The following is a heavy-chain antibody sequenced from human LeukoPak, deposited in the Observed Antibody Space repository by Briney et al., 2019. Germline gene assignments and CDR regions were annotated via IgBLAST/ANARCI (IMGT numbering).Heavy chain of an antibody. V-gene: IGHV1-3*01. D-gene: IGHD3-10*01. CDR1: GYTFTSYA. CDR3: YGSGSYGAFDI. CDR2: INAGNGNT. J-gene: IGHJ3*02. Sequence: ASVKVSCKASGYTFTSYAMHWVRQAPGQRLEWMGWINAGNGNTKYSQKFQGRVTITRDTSASAAYVELSSLRSEDTAVYYCYGSGSYGAFDIWGQGTMVTVSS.